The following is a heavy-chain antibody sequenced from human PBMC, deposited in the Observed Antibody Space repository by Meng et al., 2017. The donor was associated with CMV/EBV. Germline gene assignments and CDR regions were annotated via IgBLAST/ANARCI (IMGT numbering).Heavy chain of an antibody. Sequence: GESLKISCAASGFTFSSYAMSWVRQAPGKGLEWVSAISGSGGSTYYADSVKGQFTISRDNSKNTLYLQMNSLRAEDTAVYYCAKALRGTRDLNDYWGQGTLVTVSS. J-gene: IGHJ4*02. D-gene: IGHD1-7*01. CDR3: AKALRGTRDLNDY. CDR1: GFTFSSYA. V-gene: IGHV3-23*01. CDR2: ISGSGGST.